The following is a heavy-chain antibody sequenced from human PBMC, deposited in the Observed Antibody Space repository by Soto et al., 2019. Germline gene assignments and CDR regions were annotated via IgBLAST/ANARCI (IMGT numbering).Heavy chain of an antibody. V-gene: IGHV1-18*01. D-gene: IGHD3-10*01. CDR2: ISAYNGNT. J-gene: IGHJ5*02. Sequence: GASVKVSCKASGYTFTSYGISWVRQAPGQGLEWMGWISAYNGNTNYAQKLQGRVTMTTDTSTSTAYMELRSLRSDDTAVYYCARELPSRSAERWNWFDPWGQGTLVTVSS. CDR3: ARELPSRSAERWNWFDP. CDR1: GYTFTSYG.